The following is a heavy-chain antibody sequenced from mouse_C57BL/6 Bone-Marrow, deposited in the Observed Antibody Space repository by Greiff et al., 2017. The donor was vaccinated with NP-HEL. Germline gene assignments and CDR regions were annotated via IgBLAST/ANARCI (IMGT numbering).Heavy chain of an antibody. D-gene: IGHD1-1*01. J-gene: IGHJ3*01. V-gene: IGHV1-59*01. Sequence: VQLQQPGAELVRPGTSVKLSCKASGYTFTSYWMHWVKQRPGQGLEWIGVIDPSDSYTNYNQKFKGKATLTVDTSSSTAYMQLSSLTSEDSAVYYCARPTVVPPFAYWGQGTLVTVSA. CDR2: IDPSDSYT. CDR3: ARPTVVPPFAY. CDR1: GYTFTSYW.